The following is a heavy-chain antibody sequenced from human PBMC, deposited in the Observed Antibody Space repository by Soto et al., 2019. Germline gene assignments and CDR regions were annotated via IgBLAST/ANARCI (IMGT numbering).Heavy chain of an antibody. D-gene: IGHD3-22*01. CDR3: ARSRAAMIVVVNDAFDI. Sequence: QVQLVQSGAEVKKPGASVKVSCKASGYTFTSYGISLVRQAPGQGLEWMGWISAYNGNTNYAQKLQGRVTMTTDTSTSTAYMELRSLRSDDTAVYYCARSRAAMIVVVNDAFDIWGQGTMVTVSS. CDR2: ISAYNGNT. CDR1: GYTFTSYG. V-gene: IGHV1-18*01. J-gene: IGHJ3*02.